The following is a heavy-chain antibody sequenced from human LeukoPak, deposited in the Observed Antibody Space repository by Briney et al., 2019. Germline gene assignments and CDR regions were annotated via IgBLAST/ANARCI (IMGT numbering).Heavy chain of an antibody. D-gene: IGHD3-22*01. Sequence: GGSLRLSCAASGFTFSSYAMSWVRQAPGKGLEWVSAISGSGGSTYYADSVKGRFTISRDNSKNTLYLQMNSLKTEDTAVYYCTTPYDYYDSSGYGIWGQGTMVTVSS. CDR3: TTPYDYYDSSGYGI. J-gene: IGHJ3*02. CDR1: GFTFSSYA. V-gene: IGHV3-23*01. CDR2: ISGSGGST.